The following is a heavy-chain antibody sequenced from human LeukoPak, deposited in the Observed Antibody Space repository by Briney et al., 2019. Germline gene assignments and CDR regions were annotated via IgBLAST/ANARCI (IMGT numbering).Heavy chain of an antibody. CDR3: ARSRLLLDY. J-gene: IGHJ4*02. CDR2: INPSGGST. V-gene: IGHV1-46*01. CDR1: GYTFITCY. Sequence: APVKVSCKASGYTFITCYMHWVRQAPGQGLEWMGIINPSGGSTSYAQKFQGRATMTGDTSTSTVYMELSSLRSEDTAVYYCARSRLLLDYWGQGTLVTVSS. D-gene: IGHD2-21*02.